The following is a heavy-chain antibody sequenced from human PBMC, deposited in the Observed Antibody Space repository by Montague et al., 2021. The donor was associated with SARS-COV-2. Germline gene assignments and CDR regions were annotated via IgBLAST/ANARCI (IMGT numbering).Heavy chain of an antibody. CDR3: ARLPPNGRWYLDL. CDR1: GGSISSHY. CDR2: IYYTGCT. Sequence: SETLSLTCTVSGGSISSHYWTWIRQPPGKGLEWIGYIYYTGCTNYNPSLKSRVAISVDTSKNQFSLSLRSVTAADTALYYCARLPPNGRWYLDLWGRGTLVIVSS. V-gene: IGHV4-59*11. D-gene: IGHD2-8*01. J-gene: IGHJ2*01.